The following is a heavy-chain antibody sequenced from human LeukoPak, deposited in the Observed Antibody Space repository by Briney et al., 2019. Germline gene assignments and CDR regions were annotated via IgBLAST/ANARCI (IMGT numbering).Heavy chain of an antibody. V-gene: IGHV4-39*01. CDR2: INYSGST. D-gene: IGHD2-8*01. CDR1: SGSISSSNYY. Sequence: KPSETLSLTCTVSSGSISSSNYYWGWIRQPPGKGLEWIGSINYSGSTYSNPSLKSRVTISIDTSKNQFSLNLSSVTATDTALCYCARHAHTKPFDPWGQGTLVTVSS. CDR3: ARHAHTKPFDP. J-gene: IGHJ5*02.